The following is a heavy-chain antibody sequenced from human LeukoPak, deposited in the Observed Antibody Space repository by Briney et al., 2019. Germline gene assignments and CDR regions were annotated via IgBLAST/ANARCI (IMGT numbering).Heavy chain of an antibody. CDR1: GYTFTNYN. V-gene: IGHV1-46*01. CDR3: ATTDY. J-gene: IGHJ4*02. CDR2: INPSGYRA. Sequence: GASVKVSCKASGYTFTNYNMHWVRQAPGLGLEWMGTINPSGYRANFAQKFQGRVTTTSDTSTSTVYMELSRLRSDDTAVYYCATTDYWGQGTLVTVSS.